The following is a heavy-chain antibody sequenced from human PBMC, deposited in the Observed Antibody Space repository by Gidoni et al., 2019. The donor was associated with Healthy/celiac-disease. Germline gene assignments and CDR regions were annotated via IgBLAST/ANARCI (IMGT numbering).Heavy chain of an antibody. CDR3: ARRGGYCSGGSCYSN. J-gene: IGHJ4*02. Sequence: EVQLVQSGAEVKKHGESLKISCKGSGYSFTSYWIGWLRQLPGKGLEWMGIIYPGDSDTGYSPSFQGQVTISADKSISTAYLQWSSLKASDTAMYYCARRGGYCSGGSCYSNWGQGTLVTVSS. CDR1: GYSFTSYW. CDR2: IYPGDSDT. V-gene: IGHV5-51*01. D-gene: IGHD2-15*01.